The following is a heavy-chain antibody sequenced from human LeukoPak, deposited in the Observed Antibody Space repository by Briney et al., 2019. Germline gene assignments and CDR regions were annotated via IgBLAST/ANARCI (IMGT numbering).Heavy chain of an antibody. CDR2: IIPILGIA. Sequence: GASVKVSCKASGGTLSSYAISWVRQAPGQGLEWMGRIIPILGIANYAQKFQGRVTITADESTSTAYMELSSLRSEDTAVYYCARDPHGDYSYWGQGTLVTVSS. CDR1: GGTLSSYA. V-gene: IGHV1-69*04. CDR3: ARDPHGDYSY. J-gene: IGHJ4*02. D-gene: IGHD4-17*01.